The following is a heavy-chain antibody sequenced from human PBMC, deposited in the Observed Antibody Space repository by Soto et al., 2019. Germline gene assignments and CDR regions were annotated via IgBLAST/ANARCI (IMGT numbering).Heavy chain of an antibody. CDR2: IIPIFGTA. CDR1: GGTFSSYA. Sequence: RASVKVSCKASGGTFSSYAISWVRQAPGQGLEWMGGIIPIFGTANYAQKFQGRVTITADESTSTAYMELSSLRSEDTAVYYCARQGSSWYRYYYYYYGMDVWGQGTTVTVSS. V-gene: IGHV1-69*13. J-gene: IGHJ6*02. CDR3: ARQGSSWYRYYYYYYGMDV. D-gene: IGHD6-13*01.